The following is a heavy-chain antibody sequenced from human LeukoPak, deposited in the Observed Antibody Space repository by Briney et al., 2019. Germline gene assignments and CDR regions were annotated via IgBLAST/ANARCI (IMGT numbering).Heavy chain of an antibody. CDR3: ARHGSTWPYWYFDL. CDR2: IGYSGST. V-gene: IGHV4-39*01. J-gene: IGHJ2*01. CDR1: GGSISSSSYH. D-gene: IGHD1-26*01. Sequence: KPSETLSLTCTVSGGSISSSSYHWGWIRQPPGKGLEWIVVIGYSGSTHYNPSLKSQVYMSVDTSKNQFSLKLSFVTAADMPVYYCARHGSTWPYWYFDLWGRGTLVTVSS.